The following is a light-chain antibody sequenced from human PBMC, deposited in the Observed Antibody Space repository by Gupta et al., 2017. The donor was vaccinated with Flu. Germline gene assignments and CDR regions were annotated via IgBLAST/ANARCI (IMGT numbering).Light chain of an antibody. J-gene: IGLJ1*01. CDR2: EVS. Sequence: MIYEVSKRPSGVYDRFSASKSGNTASLTISGLQAEDEAGYYCSSYTSRDSLNVFGPGTKVTFL. CDR3: SSYTSRDSLNV. V-gene: IGLV2-14*01.